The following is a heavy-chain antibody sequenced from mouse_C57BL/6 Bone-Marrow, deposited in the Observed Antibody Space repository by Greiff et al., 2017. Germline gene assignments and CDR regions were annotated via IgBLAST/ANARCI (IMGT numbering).Heavy chain of an antibody. V-gene: IGHV1-4*01. CDR2: INPSSGYT. J-gene: IGHJ3*01. Sequence: VQLQQSGAELAKPGASVQMSCTASGFTFTSYSMHWVKQRPGQGLEWIGNINPSSGYTKYTQNFQDKATLTADKSSSTAYMQLSSRTAEDTAVYYCASRGGCAYGGQGTLLTVSA. CDR1: GFTFTSYS. CDR3: ASRGGCAY.